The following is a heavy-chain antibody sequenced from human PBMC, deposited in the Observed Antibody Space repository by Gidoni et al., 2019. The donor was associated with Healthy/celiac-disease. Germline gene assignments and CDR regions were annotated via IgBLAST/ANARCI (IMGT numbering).Heavy chain of an antibody. CDR3: ARELLAAASLDYNYGLDV. V-gene: IGHV3-33*01. Sequence: QVQRVESGGGVVQPGRSRRLSCAASGVTFSNHGMHWVRQAPGKGLEWVAVIWYAGSNKYFADACKGRFTISRDNSKNPLYLQMNSLRAEDTAVYYCARELLAAASLDYNYGLDVWGQGTTVTVSS. CDR1: GVTFSNHG. D-gene: IGHD6-13*01. J-gene: IGHJ6*02. CDR2: IWYAGSNK.